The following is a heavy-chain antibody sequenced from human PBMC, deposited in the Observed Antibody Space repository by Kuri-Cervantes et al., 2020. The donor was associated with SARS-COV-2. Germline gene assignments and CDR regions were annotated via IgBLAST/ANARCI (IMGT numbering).Heavy chain of an antibody. Sequence: ASVKVSCKTSGYSFSNYGVSWVRQAPGQGLEWMGWINPNSGGTNYAQKFQGWVTMTRDTSISTAYMELSRLRSDDTAVYYCARSYSSGWYYYYGMDVWGKGTTVTVSS. CDR3: ARSYSSGWYYYYGMDV. CDR1: GYSFSNYG. J-gene: IGHJ6*04. D-gene: IGHD6-19*01. CDR2: INPNSGGT. V-gene: IGHV1-2*04.